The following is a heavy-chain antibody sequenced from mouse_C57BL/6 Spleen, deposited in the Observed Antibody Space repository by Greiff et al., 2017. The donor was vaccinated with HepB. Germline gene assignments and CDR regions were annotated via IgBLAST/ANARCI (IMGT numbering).Heavy chain of an antibody. D-gene: IGHD1-1*01. CDR1: GYTFTSYW. V-gene: IGHV1-69*01. Sequence: VQLQQPGAELVMPGASVKLSCKASGYTFTSYWMHWVKQRPGQGLEWIGEIDPSDSYTNYNQKFKGKSTLTVDKSSSTAYMQLSSLTSEDSAVYYCARGEFATVDYFDYWGQGTTLTVSS. J-gene: IGHJ2*01. CDR2: IDPSDSYT. CDR3: ARGEFATVDYFDY.